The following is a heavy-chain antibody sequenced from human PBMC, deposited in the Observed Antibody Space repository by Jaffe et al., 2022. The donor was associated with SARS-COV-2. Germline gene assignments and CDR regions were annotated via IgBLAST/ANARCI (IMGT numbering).Heavy chain of an antibody. V-gene: IGHV3-48*01. D-gene: IGHD3-16*01. J-gene: IGHJ5*02. Sequence: EVQLVESGGGLVQPGGSLRLSCAASGFTFSSYSMNWVRQAPGKGLEWVSYISSSSSTIYYADSVKGRFTISRDNAKNSLYLQMNSLRAEDTAVYYCARSPGGGYRPPEFDPWGQGTLVTVSS. CDR3: ARSPGGGYRPPEFDP. CDR2: ISSSSSTI. CDR1: GFTFSSYS.